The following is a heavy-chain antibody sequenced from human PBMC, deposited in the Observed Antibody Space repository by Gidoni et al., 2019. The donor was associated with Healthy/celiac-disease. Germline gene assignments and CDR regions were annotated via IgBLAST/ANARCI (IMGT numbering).Heavy chain of an antibody. Sequence: QVQLQESGPGLVTPSETLSLTCSVSGGSISGYYWSWIRQPPGKGLEWIAYISDSGSTNYNPSLKSRDTISVDTSKNQCSLKLSAVTAADTAVYYGARVVFGESTWFDPWGQGTLVTVSS. D-gene: IGHD3-10*02. V-gene: IGHV4-59*01. J-gene: IGHJ5*02. CDR3: ARVVFGESTWFDP. CDR2: ISDSGST. CDR1: GGSISGYY.